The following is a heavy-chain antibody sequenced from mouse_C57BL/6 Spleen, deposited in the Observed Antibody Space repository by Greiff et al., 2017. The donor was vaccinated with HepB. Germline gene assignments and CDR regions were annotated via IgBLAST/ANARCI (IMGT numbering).Heavy chain of an antibody. Sequence: EVHLVESGPGMVKPSQSLSLTCTVTGYSITSGYDWHWIRHFPGNKLEWMGYISYSGSTNYNPSLKSRISITHDTSKNHFFLKLNSVTTEDTATYYCAREDYYGSRGFAYWGQGTLVTVSA. V-gene: IGHV3-1*01. CDR2: ISYSGST. CDR1: GYSITSGYD. CDR3: AREDYYGSRGFAY. J-gene: IGHJ3*01. D-gene: IGHD1-1*01.